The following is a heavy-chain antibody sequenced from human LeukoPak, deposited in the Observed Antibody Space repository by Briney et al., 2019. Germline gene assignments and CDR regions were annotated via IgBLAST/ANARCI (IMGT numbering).Heavy chain of an antibody. Sequence: SETLSLTCTVSGGSISSSSYYWGWIRQPPGTGLEWIGSIYYSGSTYYNPSLKSRVTISVDTSKNQFSLRLSSVTAADTAVYYCARQPRVDFWSGYSDYWGQGTLVTVSS. CDR1: GGSISSSSYY. CDR2: IYYSGST. CDR3: ARQPRVDFWSGYSDY. J-gene: IGHJ4*02. D-gene: IGHD3-3*01. V-gene: IGHV4-39*01.